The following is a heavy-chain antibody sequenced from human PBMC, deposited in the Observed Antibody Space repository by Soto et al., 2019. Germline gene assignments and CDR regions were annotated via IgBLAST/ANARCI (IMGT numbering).Heavy chain of an antibody. J-gene: IGHJ4*02. CDR1: VFTFSNAW. CDR2: IKTKTDGGTT. V-gene: IGHV3-15*01. CDR3: ATVRDSSGYYYVIQSGGGY. Sequence: TGESLLLSCAVSVFTFSNAWMSTVGHAPGKGVQWAGRIKTKTDGGTTDYAAPVKGRFTISREDSKNTLYLQMNSLKTEDTAVYDCATVRDSSGYYYVIQSGGGYWGQGTMVTVSS. D-gene: IGHD3-22*01.